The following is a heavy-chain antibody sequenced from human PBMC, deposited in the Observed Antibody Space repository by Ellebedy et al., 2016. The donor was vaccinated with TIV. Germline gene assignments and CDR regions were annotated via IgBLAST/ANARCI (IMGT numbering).Heavy chain of an antibody. CDR3: SPYQQQGALDY. V-gene: IGHV3-23*01. CDR1: GFTLSNSA. J-gene: IGHJ4*02. D-gene: IGHD1/OR15-1a*01. Sequence: GESLKISCAVSGFTLSNSAMNWVRQAPGKGLEWVSVIFDSGGSTYSYYADSVKGRFTISRDNSKNMLYLQMNSLKVEDTATYYCSPYQQQGALDYWGQGTLVTVSS. CDR2: IFDSGGST.